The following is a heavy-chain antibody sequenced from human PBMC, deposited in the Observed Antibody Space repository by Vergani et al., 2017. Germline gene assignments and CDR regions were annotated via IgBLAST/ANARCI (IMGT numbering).Heavy chain of an antibody. D-gene: IGHD1-26*01. CDR2: LYYSGST. CDR3: ARYLTLPYFDY. J-gene: IGHJ4*02. CDR1: GGSISSSSYY. Sequence: QLQLQESGPGLVKPSETLSLTCTVSGGSISSSSYYWGWIRQPPGKGLEWIGSLYYSGSTYYNPSLKSRGTISVDTSKNQFSLKLSSVTAADTAVYYCARYLTLPYFDYWGQGTLVTVSS. V-gene: IGHV4-39*07.